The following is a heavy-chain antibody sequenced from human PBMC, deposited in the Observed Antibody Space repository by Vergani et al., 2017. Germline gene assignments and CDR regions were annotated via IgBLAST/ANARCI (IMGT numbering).Heavy chain of an antibody. V-gene: IGHV3-48*03. CDR3: ARGIHDIWFGELLALYAFDI. J-gene: IGHJ3*02. Sequence: EVQLVESGGGLVQPGGSLRLSCAASGFTFSSYEMNWVRQAPGKGLEWVSYISSSGSTIYYADSVKGRFTISRDNAKNSLYLQMNSLRAEDTAVYYCARGIHDIWFGELLALYAFDIWGQGTMVTVSS. D-gene: IGHD3-10*01. CDR2: ISSSGSTI. CDR1: GFTFSSYE.